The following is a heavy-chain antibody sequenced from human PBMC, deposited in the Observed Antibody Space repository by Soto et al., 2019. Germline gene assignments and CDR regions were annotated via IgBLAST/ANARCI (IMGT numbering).Heavy chain of an antibody. J-gene: IGHJ5*02. V-gene: IGHV3-23*01. Sequence: LRLSCAASGFTFSTYAMSWVRQAPEKGLEWVSTISSTGGSTYYADSVKGRFTISRDNSKNTLFLQVISLRAEDTAVYYCAKGGTVVHTWFDPWGQGTLVTVSS. CDR1: GFTFSTYA. CDR2: ISSTGGST. D-gene: IGHD2-2*01. CDR3: AKGGTVVHTWFDP.